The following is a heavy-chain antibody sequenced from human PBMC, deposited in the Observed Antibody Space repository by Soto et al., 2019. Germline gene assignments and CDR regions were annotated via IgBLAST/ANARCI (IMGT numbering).Heavy chain of an antibody. CDR2: IYYSGST. D-gene: IGHD6-6*01. CDR3: ARERAARPWGGFDP. J-gene: IGHJ5*02. Sequence: QVQLQESGPGLVKPSQTLSLTCTVSGGSISSGGYYWSWIRQHPGKGLEWIGYIYYSGSTYYNPSLKSRVTISVDTSKNQFSLKLSSVTAADTAMYYCARERAARPWGGFDPWGQGTLVTVSS. V-gene: IGHV4-31*03. CDR1: GGSISSGGYY.